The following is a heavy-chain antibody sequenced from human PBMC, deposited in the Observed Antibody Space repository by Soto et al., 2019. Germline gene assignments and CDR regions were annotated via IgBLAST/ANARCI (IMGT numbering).Heavy chain of an antibody. D-gene: IGHD2-8*01. CDR1: GFTFSSYA. CDR2: ISYDGSNK. CDR3: ARPRSPGPLMGRMDV. V-gene: IGHV3-30-3*01. J-gene: IGHJ6*01. Sequence: QVQLVESGGGVVQPGRSLRLSCAASGFTFSSYAMHWVRQAPGKGLEWVAVISYDGSNKYYADSVKGRFTISRDNSKNTLYLQMNSLRAEDTAVYYCARPRSPGPLMGRMDVW.